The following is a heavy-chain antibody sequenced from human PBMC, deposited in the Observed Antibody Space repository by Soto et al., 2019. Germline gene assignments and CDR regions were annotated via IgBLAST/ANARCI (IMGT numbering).Heavy chain of an antibody. V-gene: IGHV4-34*01. J-gene: IGHJ4*02. D-gene: IGHD1-7*01. CDR1: GGSFSGFY. Sequence: QVQLQQWGAGLLKPSETLSLTCAVYGGSFSGFYWTWIRQPPGKGLEWIGEITHRGSTNYNPSLKSRVTISVDTSKTQFSLKLSSVTAADTALYYCARGENWNYGSFDDRGQGTLVTVSS. CDR2: ITHRGST. CDR3: ARGENWNYGSFDD.